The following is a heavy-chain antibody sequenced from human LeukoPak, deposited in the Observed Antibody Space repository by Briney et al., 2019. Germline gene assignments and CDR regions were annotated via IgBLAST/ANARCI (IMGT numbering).Heavy chain of an antibody. D-gene: IGHD3-10*01. V-gene: IGHV3-30*02. CDR1: GFTFSSYG. CDR2: IRYDGSNK. CDR3: AKDSLGFGELFTFDY. Sequence: PGGTLRLSCAASGFTFSSYGMSWVRQAPGKGLEWVAFIRYDGSNKYYADSVKGRFTISRDNSKNTLYLQMNSLRAEDTAVYYCAKDSLGFGELFTFDYWGQGTLVTVSS. J-gene: IGHJ4*02.